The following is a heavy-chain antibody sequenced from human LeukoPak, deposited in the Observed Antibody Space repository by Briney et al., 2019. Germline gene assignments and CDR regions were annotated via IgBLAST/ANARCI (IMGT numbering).Heavy chain of an antibody. CDR1: GYTFTGYA. Sequence: ASVKVSCKASGYTFTGYAMHWVRQAPGQGLEWVGRLDPNSGGTNYAQDFQGRVTITRDTSINTAYMELSRPRSDDTAKYYCTRDLTISGPIGIWGQGTLVTVSA. CDR3: TRDLTISGPIGI. CDR2: LDPNSGGT. D-gene: IGHD3-9*01. J-gene: IGHJ4*02. V-gene: IGHV1-2*06.